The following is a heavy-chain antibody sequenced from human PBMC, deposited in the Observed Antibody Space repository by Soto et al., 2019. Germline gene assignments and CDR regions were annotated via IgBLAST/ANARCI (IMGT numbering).Heavy chain of an antibody. V-gene: IGHV4-30-2*01. Sequence: SETLSLTCAVSGGSISSGGYSWSWIRQPPGKGLEWIGYIYHSGSTYYNPSLKSRVTILVDRSKNQFSLKLSSVTAADTAIYYCVRSVILSGGSYKGLIRLHYFDTWGPGTLVTVSS. J-gene: IGHJ4*02. CDR1: GGSISSGGYS. D-gene: IGHD3-3*01. CDR2: IYHSGST. CDR3: VRSVILSGGSYKGLIRLHYFDT.